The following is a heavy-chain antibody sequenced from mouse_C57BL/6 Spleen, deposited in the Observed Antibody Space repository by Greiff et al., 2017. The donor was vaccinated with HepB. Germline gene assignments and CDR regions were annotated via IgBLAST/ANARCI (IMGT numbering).Heavy chain of an antibody. D-gene: IGHD2-5*01. V-gene: IGHV1-9*01. Sequence: VQGVESGAELMKPGASVKLSCKATGYTFTGYWIEWVKQRPGHGLEWIGEILPGSVSTNYNEKFKGKATFTADTSSNTAYMQLSSLTTEDSAIYYCARGRYSNYWFAYWGQGTLVTVSA. CDR2: ILPGSVST. CDR3: ARGRYSNYWFAY. CDR1: GYTFTGYW. J-gene: IGHJ3*01.